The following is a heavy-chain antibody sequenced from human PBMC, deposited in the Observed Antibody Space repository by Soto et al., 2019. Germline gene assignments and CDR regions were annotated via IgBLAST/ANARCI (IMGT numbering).Heavy chain of an antibody. D-gene: IGHD3-9*01. CDR3: ASPQYFA. Sequence: PSETLSLTCTVSGGSISGSSFYWGWIRQPPGKGLEWVASITSRGVTHYNPSLKSRLTISVDTSKNQFSVDLSSVTAADTAVYYCASPQYFAWGQGALVTV. V-gene: IGHV4-39*01. CDR2: ITSRGVT. J-gene: IGHJ4*02. CDR1: GGSISGSSFY.